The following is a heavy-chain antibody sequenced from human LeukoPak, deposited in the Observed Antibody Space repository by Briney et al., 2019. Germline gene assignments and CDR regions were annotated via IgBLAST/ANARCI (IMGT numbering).Heavy chain of an antibody. D-gene: IGHD3-22*01. J-gene: IGHJ3*02. CDR3: AKDLEGGYYYDSSGYYWPSAFDI. V-gene: IGHV3-23*01. Sequence: GGSLRLSCEASGFTFSSYAMSWVRQAPGKGLEWVSAISGSGGSTYYADSVKGRFTISRDNSKNTLYLQMNSLRAEDTAVYYCAKDLEGGYYYDSSGYYWPSAFDIWGQGTMVTVSS. CDR2: ISGSGGST. CDR1: GFTFSSYA.